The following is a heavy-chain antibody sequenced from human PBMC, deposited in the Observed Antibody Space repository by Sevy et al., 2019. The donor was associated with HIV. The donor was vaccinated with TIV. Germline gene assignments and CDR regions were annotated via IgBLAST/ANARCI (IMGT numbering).Heavy chain of an antibody. CDR1: GFMFNTYS. Sequence: GGSLRLSCAASGFMFNTYSMNWVRQAPGTGLEWLSYINSGSGAISYAHSVKGRFTISRDNAKNSLYLQMNSLRAEDTAVYYCVRTVSGTFRYDDYWGQGTLVTVSS. CDR3: VRTVSGTFRYDDY. CDR2: INSGSGAI. V-gene: IGHV3-48*01. D-gene: IGHD3-16*02. J-gene: IGHJ4*02.